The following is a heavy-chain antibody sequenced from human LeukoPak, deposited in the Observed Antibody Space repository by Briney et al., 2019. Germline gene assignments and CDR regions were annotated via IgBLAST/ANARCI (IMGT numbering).Heavy chain of an antibody. V-gene: IGHV4-34*01. CDR1: GGSFSGYY. Sequence: SETLSLTCAVYGGSFSGYYWSWIRQPPGKGLEWIGEINHSGSTNYNPSLKSRVTISVDTSKNQFSLKLSSVTAADTAVYYCARVRPIRSRYCYGNNWFDPWGQGTLVTVSS. CDR3: ARVRPIRSRYCYGNNWFDP. J-gene: IGHJ5*02. D-gene: IGHD5-18*01. CDR2: INHSGST.